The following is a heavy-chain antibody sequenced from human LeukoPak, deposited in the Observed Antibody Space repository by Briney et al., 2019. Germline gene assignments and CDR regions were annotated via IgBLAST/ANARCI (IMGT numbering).Heavy chain of an antibody. J-gene: IGHJ3*02. D-gene: IGHD2-21*02. CDR3: ARAVGVTAIHDAFDI. CDR1: GFTVSSNY. V-gene: IGHV3-66*02. Sequence: GGSLRLSCAASGFTVSSNYMSWVRQAPGKGLEWVSVIYSGGGTDYADSVKGRFTISRDNSKNTLYLQMNSLRAEDTAVYYCARAVGVTAIHDAFDIWGQGTMVTVSS. CDR2: IYSGGGT.